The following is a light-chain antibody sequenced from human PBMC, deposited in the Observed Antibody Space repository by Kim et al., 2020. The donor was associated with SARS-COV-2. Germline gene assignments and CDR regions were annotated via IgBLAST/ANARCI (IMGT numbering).Light chain of an antibody. CDR3: QSYDDSNRWV. J-gene: IGLJ3*02. CDR2: EDN. Sequence: NFMLTQPHSVSESPGKTVTISCTGSSGNIASNYMQWYQQRPASAPTTVIYEDNERPSGVPDRFSGSIDSSSNSASLTISGLKTEDEADYYCQSYDDSNRWVFGGGTQLTVL. V-gene: IGLV6-57*02. CDR1: SGNIASNY.